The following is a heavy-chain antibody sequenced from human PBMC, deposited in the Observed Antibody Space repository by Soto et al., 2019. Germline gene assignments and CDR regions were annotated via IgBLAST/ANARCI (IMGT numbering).Heavy chain of an antibody. CDR3: ARAPSDTFLAKWFDP. Sequence: QVQLVQSGAEVKKPGASVKVSCKASGYTFTSYYMHWVRQAPGQGLEWMGIINPSGGSTSYAQKFQGRVTMTRDTSTSTVYMELSSLRSEDTAVYYCARAPSDTFLAKWFDPWGQGTLVTVSS. CDR2: INPSGGST. CDR1: GYTFTSYY. V-gene: IGHV1-46*01. J-gene: IGHJ5*02. D-gene: IGHD3-3*01.